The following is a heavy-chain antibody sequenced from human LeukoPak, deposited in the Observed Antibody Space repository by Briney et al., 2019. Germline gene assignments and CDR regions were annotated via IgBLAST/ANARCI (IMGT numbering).Heavy chain of an antibody. CDR2: IWYDGSNK. D-gene: IGHD6-13*01. Sequence: GGSLRLSCAASGFTFSSYGMHWFRQAPGKGLEWVAVIWYDGSNKYYADSVKGRFTISRDNSKNTLYLQMNSLRAEDTAVYYCARGIAAAGTFDYWGQGTLVTVSS. CDR3: ARGIAAAGTFDY. J-gene: IGHJ4*02. CDR1: GFTFSSYG. V-gene: IGHV3-33*01.